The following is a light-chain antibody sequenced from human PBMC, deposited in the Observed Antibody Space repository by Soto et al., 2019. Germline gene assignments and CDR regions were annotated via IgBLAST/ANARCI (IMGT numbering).Light chain of an antibody. CDR3: QQYNSYWT. CDR2: DAS. Sequence: DIQMTQSPSTLCASVGDRGTITCRGSQSISSWLAWYQQKPGKAPKLLIYDASSLESGVPSRFSGSGSGTEFTLTISSLQPDDFATYYCQQYNSYWTFGQGTKVDIK. V-gene: IGKV1-5*01. CDR1: QSISSW. J-gene: IGKJ1*01.